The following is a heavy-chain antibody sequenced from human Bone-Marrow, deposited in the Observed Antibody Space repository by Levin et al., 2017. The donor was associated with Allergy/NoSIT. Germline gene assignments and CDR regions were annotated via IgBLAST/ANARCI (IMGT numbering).Heavy chain of an antibody. J-gene: IGHJ4*02. CDR1: GFTFSDFY. D-gene: IGHD6-6*01. CDR3: ARDRRSYHY. Sequence: SCATSGFTFSDFYMSWIRQAPGRGLEWISYISDSDGTTDYADSVRGRFTVSRDNAKNSLYLQMNSLRVEDTAVYYCARDRRSYHYWGQGTMVTVSS. CDR2: ISDSDGTT. V-gene: IGHV3-11*01.